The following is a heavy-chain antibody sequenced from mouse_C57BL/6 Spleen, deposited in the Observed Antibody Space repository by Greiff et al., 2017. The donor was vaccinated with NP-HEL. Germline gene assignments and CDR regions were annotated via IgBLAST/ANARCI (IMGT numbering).Heavy chain of an antibody. V-gene: IGHV1-39*01. D-gene: IGHD1-1*01. Sequence: EVQLQQSGPELVKPGASVKISCKASGYSFTDYNMNWVKQSNGKSLEWIGVLNPNYGTTSYTQKFKGKATLTVDQSASTAYMQLNSLTSEDSAVYYGARRGTTVVRYFDVWGTGTTVTVSS. J-gene: IGHJ1*03. CDR3: ARRGTTVVRYFDV. CDR1: GYSFTDYN. CDR2: LNPNYGTT.